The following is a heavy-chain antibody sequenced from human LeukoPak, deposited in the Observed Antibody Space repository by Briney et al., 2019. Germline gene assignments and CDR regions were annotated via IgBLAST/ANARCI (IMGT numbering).Heavy chain of an antibody. CDR1: GGSISSYY. CDR3: ARSMVRGVIDFDP. CDR2: IHTSGST. Sequence: SETLSLTCTVSGGSISSYYWSWIRQPAGKGLEWIGRIHTSGSTNYSPSLKSRVTISVDTSKNQFSLKLSSVTAADTAVCYCARSMVRGVIDFDPWGQGALVTVSS. D-gene: IGHD3-10*01. V-gene: IGHV4-4*07. J-gene: IGHJ5*02.